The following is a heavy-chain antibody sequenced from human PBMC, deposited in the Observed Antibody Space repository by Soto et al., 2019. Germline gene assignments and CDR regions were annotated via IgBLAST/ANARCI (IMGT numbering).Heavy chain of an antibody. CDR1: GGSIRRGGYS. J-gene: IGHJ4*02. Sequence: QLQLQESGSGLVKPSQTLSLTCAVSGGSIRRGGYSWSWIRQPPGKGLEWIGYNCHGSTYYNPFLSSRVTISVERAKSQFDLKLSSVTDADTDVYYCAIAGGLEAVAVGFWGQVSLVTVAS. CDR3: AIAGGLEAVAVGF. V-gene: IGHV4-30-2*01. CDR2: NCHGST. D-gene: IGHD6-19*01.